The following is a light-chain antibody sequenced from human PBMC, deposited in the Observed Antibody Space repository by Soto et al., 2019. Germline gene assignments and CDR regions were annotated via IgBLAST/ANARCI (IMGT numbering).Light chain of an antibody. CDR3: QQYATSSPT. CDR1: QSISSW. CDR2: GAS. Sequence: DIQMTQSPSTLSASVGDRDTITCRASQSISSWLAWYQQRPRKAPKLLIYGASSLESGVPSRFSGSGSGTEFTLTISSLQPDDFATYYCQQYATSSPTFGQGTKLEIK. J-gene: IGKJ2*01. V-gene: IGKV1-5*01.